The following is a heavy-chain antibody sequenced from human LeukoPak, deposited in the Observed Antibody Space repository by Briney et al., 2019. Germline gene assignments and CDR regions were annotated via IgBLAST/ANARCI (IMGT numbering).Heavy chain of an antibody. Sequence: PSETLSLTCTVSGDSISSGGGYWVRIRQPPGMGLEWIGSTYYSKNTYYNPSLKSRVTISADTSKNQFSLTLGSVGATDAAVYYCVSPRGFSYDYFDVWGQGTLVTVSS. CDR2: TYYSKNT. CDR3: VSPRGFSYDYFDV. CDR1: GDSISSGGGY. D-gene: IGHD5-18*01. J-gene: IGHJ4*02. V-gene: IGHV4-39*01.